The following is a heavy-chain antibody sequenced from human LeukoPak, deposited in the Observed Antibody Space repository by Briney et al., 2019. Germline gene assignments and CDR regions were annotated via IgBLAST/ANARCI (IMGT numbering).Heavy chain of an antibody. CDR3: ARGSHSSGWYGTLPFDP. V-gene: IGHV1-8*02. Sequence: ASVKVSCKASGYTFTGYYMHWVRQAPGQGLEWMGWINPNSGNTGYAQKFQGRVTMTRNTSISTAYMELSSLRSEDTAVYYCARGSHSSGWYGTLPFDPWGQGTLVTVSS. CDR2: INPNSGNT. J-gene: IGHJ5*02. D-gene: IGHD6-19*01. CDR1: GYTFTGYY.